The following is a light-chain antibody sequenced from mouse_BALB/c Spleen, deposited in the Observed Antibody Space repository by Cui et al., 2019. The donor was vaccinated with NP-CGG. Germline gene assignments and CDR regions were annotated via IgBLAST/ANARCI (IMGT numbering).Light chain of an antibody. CDR2: GTN. CDR3: ALWYSNHWV. J-gene: IGLJ1*01. Sequence: QAVLTQGSSTTTSPGETVILTFRSSTGAVTTSNYANWVQEKPDHLFTGLIGGTNNRAPGVPARFSGSLIGDKAALTITGAQTEDEAIYFCALWYSNHWVFGGGTKLTVL. V-gene: IGLV1*01. CDR1: TGAVTTSNY.